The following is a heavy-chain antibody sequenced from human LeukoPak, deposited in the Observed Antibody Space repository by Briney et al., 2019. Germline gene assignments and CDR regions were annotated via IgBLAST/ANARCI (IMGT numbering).Heavy chain of an antibody. CDR3: ARHGVVAATRVYYYYMDV. J-gene: IGHJ6*03. CDR1: GYRFTSYW. V-gene: IGHV5-51*01. CDR2: IYPGDSDT. D-gene: IGHD2-15*01. Sequence: GAPLKISFKGSGYRFTSYWIGWVRPLPGKGLEWMGIIYPGDSDTRYSPSFQGQVTISADKSISTAYLQWSSLKASDTAMYYCARHGVVAATRVYYYYMDVWGKGTTVTVSS.